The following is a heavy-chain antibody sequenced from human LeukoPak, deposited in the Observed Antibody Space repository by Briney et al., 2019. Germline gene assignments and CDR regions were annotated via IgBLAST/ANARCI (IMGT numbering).Heavy chain of an antibody. CDR1: GYTFTGYF. J-gene: IGHJ4*02. CDR3: ASRELGY. Sequence: ASVKVSCKTSGYTFTGYFMHWVRQAPGQGLEWLGWINPDSGVTKYAQKFQGRVTMTRDTSISTAYMELSRLRTDDTAVYYCASRELGYWGQGTLVTVSS. CDR2: INPDSGVT. V-gene: IGHV1-2*02. D-gene: IGHD1-26*01.